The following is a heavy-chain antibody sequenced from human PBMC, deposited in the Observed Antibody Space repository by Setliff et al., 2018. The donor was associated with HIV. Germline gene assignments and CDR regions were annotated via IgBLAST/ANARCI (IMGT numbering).Heavy chain of an antibody. CDR1: GYTFIDYF. Sequence: ASVKVSCKASGYTFIDYFIHWVRQAPGQGLEWMGWISPYDLSERISQRFRGRVTMTRDTSINAAYLDLSGLRYDDTAVYYCARGSAYWDFDYWGQGTLVTVSS. CDR3: ARGSAYWDFDY. D-gene: IGHD2-8*02. V-gene: IGHV1-2*02. J-gene: IGHJ4*02. CDR2: ISPYDLSE.